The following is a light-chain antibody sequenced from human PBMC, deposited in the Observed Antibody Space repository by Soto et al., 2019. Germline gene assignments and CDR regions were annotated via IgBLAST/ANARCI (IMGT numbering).Light chain of an antibody. Sequence: QSALTQTPSASGSPGQSVTISCTGSNSDVGGYNYVSWYQQHPGKAPKLMIYEVSKRASGVPDLFSGFKSGNTASLTVSGLQAEDEANYYCSSYAGSNNFVIFGGGTKVTVL. CDR2: EVS. CDR1: NSDVGGYNY. V-gene: IGLV2-8*01. J-gene: IGLJ2*01. CDR3: SSYAGSNNFVI.